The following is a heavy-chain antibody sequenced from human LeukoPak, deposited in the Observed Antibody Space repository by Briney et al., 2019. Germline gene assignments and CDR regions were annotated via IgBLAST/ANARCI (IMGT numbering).Heavy chain of an antibody. J-gene: IGHJ4*02. CDR2: INPNGGGT. D-gene: IGHD1-26*01. CDR3: ARDPSGSWQWFDF. V-gene: IGHV1-46*01. CDR1: GYSFTSLY. Sequence: ASVTVSCKASGYSFTSLYMHWVRQGPGQGLEWMGVINPNGGGTSYAQKFQGRVTMTRDTSTSIVYMELSSLRSEDTGVFYCARDPSGSWQWFDFWGQGTLVTVSS.